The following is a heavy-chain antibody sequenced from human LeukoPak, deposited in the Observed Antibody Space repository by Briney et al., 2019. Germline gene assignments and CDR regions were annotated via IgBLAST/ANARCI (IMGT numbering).Heavy chain of an antibody. V-gene: IGHV7-4-1*02. J-gene: IGHJ4*02. CDR2: INTNTGNP. CDR1: GYTFTSYG. CDR3: ARALAVAGGGVFDY. Sequence: ASVKVSCKASGYTFTSYGISWVRQAPGQGLEWMGWINTNTGNPTYAQGFTGRFVFSLDTSVSTAYLQISSLKAEDTAVYYCARALAVAGGGVFDYWGQGTLVTVSS. D-gene: IGHD6-19*01.